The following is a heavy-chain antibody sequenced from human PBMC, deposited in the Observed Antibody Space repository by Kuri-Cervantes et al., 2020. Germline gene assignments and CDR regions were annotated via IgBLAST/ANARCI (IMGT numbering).Heavy chain of an antibody. CDR3: AHRLIAAAGFDY. J-gene: IGHJ4*02. CDR1: GFSFSTSA. CDR2: IYWDDDK. Sequence: SGPTLVKPTQTLALTCTFSGFSFSTSAVGWIRQPPGKALEWLALIYWDDDKRYSPSLKSRLTITKDTSKNQVVLTMTNMDPVDTATYYCAHRLIAAAGFDYWGQGTLVTVSS. D-gene: IGHD6-13*01. V-gene: IGHV2-5*02.